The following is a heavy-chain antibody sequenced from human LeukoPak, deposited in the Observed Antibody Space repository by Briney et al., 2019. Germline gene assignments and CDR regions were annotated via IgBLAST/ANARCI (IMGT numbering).Heavy chain of an antibody. CDR3: ARDFFGTYYYDSSGYSKTPYTDP. V-gene: IGHV1-18*01. CDR2: ISAYNGNT. D-gene: IGHD3-22*01. J-gene: IGHJ5*02. CDR1: GYTFTSYG. Sequence: ASVKVSCKASGYTFTSYGISWVRQAPGQGLEWMGWISAYNGNTNYAQKLQGRVTMTTDTSTSTAYMELRSLRSDDTAVYYCARDFFGTYYYDSSGYSKTPYTDPWGQGTLVTVSS.